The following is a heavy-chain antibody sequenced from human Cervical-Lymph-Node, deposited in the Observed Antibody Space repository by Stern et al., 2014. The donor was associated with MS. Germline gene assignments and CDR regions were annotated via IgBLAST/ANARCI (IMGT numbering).Heavy chain of an antibody. CDR1: GFTVSSKY. CDR2: IYSSGRT. V-gene: IGHV3-53*01. CDR3: AKDTYSSGWNYYYDMDV. J-gene: IGHJ6*02. D-gene: IGHD6-19*01. Sequence: EVQVVESGGGFIQPGGSLRLSCAASGFTVSSKYISWIRQAPGKGLEWVSVIYSSGRTYYADSVKGRFTISRDNSENAVYLQMNSLRAEDTAVYYCAKDTYSSGWNYYYDMDVWGQGTTVTVSS.